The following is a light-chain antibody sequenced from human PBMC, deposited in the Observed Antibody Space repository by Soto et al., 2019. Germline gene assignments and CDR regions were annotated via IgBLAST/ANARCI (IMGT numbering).Light chain of an antibody. J-gene: IGLJ2*01. V-gene: IGLV2-8*01. CDR2: RNN. CDR1: SSDVGGYNY. Sequence: QSALTQPPSASGSPGQSVAISCTGTSSDVGGYNYVSWYQQHPGKAPKLLIYRNNQRPSGVPDRFSGSKSGTSASLAISGLRSEDEADYYCATWDDFLSGVVFGGGTKLTVL. CDR3: ATWDDFLSGVV.